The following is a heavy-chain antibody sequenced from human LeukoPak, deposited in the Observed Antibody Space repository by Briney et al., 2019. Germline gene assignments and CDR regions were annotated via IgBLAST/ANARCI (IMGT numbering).Heavy chain of an antibody. CDR1: GGTFTSYA. V-gene: IGHV1-69*01. J-gene: IGHJ4*02. CDR2: IIPIFGTA. CDR3: ARENYYDSSGYYLYYFDY. D-gene: IGHD3-22*01. Sequence: ASVKVSCKASGGTFTSYAISWVRHAPGQGLEWMGGIIPIFGTANYAQKFQGRVTITADESTSTAYMELSSLRSEDTAVYYCARENYYDSSGYYLYYFDYWGQGTLVTASS.